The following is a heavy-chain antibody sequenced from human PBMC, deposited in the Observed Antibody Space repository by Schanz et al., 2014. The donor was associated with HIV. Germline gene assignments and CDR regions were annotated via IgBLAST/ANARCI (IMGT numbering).Heavy chain of an antibody. J-gene: IGHJ4*02. V-gene: IGHV3-33*01. CDR3: ARGGIWEWDQPDFDY. D-gene: IGHD2-15*01. CDR2: IWYDGSQK. Sequence: QVQLVESGGGVVQPGRSLRLSCAASGFSFSSYGIHWVRQGPGKGLEWVALIWYDGSQKYYADSVKGRFTISRDNSRNTLYLQMISLRVEDTAVYYCARGGIWEWDQPDFDYWGQGTLVTVSS. CDR1: GFSFSSYG.